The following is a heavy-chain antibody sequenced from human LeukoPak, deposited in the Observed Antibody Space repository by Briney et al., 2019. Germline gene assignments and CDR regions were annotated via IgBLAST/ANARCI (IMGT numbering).Heavy chain of an antibody. J-gene: IGHJ3*02. CDR3: ARGSPRSTPYGAFDI. CDR1: GFTFSDHY. Sequence: GGSLRLSCAASGFTFSDHYMDWVRQAPGQGLEWVGRSRNKAHSYTTEYAASVKGRFTISRDDSKNSLYLQMNSLTTEDTAVYYSARGSPRSTPYGAFDIWGQGTMVTVSS. D-gene: IGHD3-10*01. CDR2: SRNKAHSYTT. V-gene: IGHV3-72*01.